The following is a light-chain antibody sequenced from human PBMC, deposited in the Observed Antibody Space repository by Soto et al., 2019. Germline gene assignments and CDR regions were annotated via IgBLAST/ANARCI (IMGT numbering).Light chain of an antibody. J-gene: IGLJ1*01. CDR3: ISYTSSSTLV. V-gene: IGLV2-14*03. Sequence: QSALTQRASVSGSLGQSITVSCTGTTWDVGGCNYVSWYQRHPGKTPKLLIYDVSNRPSGVSNPFSGSKSGKTASLTISGLQAEDEADYYCISYTSSSTLVFGTGTKVTVL. CDR1: TWDVGGCNY. CDR2: DVS.